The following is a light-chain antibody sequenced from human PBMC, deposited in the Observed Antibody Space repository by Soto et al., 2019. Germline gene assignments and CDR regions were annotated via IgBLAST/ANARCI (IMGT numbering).Light chain of an antibody. V-gene: IGKV3-20*01. CDR1: QSVSSNF. CDR3: QFYGDPPKT. Sequence: EIVLTQSPGTLSLSPGERGTLSCRASQSVSSNFLAWYQQKPGQAPRLLIFDASTRATGIPDRFTGRGSGTDFTLTISRLEPEDFAVYYCQFYGDPPKTFGQGTKVKI. J-gene: IGKJ1*01. CDR2: DAS.